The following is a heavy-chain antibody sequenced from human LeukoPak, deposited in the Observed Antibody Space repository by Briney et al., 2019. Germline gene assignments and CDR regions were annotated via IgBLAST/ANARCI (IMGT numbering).Heavy chain of an antibody. V-gene: IGHV4-59*01. J-gene: IGHJ4*02. Sequence: PSETLSLTCTVSGGSISSYYWSWIRQPPGKGLEWIGYIYYSGSTNYNPSLKSRVTISVDTSKNQSSLKLSSVTAADTAVYYCASALQGPPWDYFDYWGQGTLVTVSS. CDR1: GGSISSYY. D-gene: IGHD7-27*01. CDR3: ASALQGPPWDYFDY. CDR2: IYYSGST.